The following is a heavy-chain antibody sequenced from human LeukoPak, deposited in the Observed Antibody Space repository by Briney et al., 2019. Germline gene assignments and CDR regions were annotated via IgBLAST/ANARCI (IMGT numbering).Heavy chain of an antibody. V-gene: IGHV1-8*01. J-gene: IGHJ3*02. D-gene: IGHD3-3*01. Sequence: ASVKVSCKASGYTFTSYDINWVRQATGQGLEWMGWMNPNSGNTGYAQKFQGRVTMTRNTSISTAYMELSSLRSEDTAVYYCARVGAYKYYDFWSRYYTDAFDIWGQGTMVTVSS. CDR2: MNPNSGNT. CDR1: GYTFTSYD. CDR3: ARVGAYKYYDFWSRYYTDAFDI.